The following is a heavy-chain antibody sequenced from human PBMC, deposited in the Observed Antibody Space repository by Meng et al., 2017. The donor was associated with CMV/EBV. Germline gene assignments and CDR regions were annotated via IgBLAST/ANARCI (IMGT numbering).Heavy chain of an antibody. Sequence: QLQLQRWGAGLLKPSETLSLTCAVYGGPFSGYYWSWIRQPPGKGLEWIGEINHSGSTNYNPSLKSRVTISVDTSKNQFSLKLSSVTAADTAVYYCASSLTYPDYWGQGTLVTVSS. CDR1: GGPFSGYY. D-gene: IGHD2-15*01. CDR3: ASSLTYPDY. J-gene: IGHJ4*02. CDR2: INHSGST. V-gene: IGHV4-34*01.